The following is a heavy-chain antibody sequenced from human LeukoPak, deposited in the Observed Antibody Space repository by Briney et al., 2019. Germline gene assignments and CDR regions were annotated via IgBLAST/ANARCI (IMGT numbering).Heavy chain of an antibody. D-gene: IGHD4-23*01. CDR1: GYSFTSYW. V-gene: IGHV5-51*01. CDR2: IYPGDSDT. Sequence: GESLKISCKGSGYSFTSYWIGWVRQMPGKGLEWMGIIYPGDSDTRYRPSFQGQVTISADKSISTAYLQWSSLKASDTAMYYCARRYNDGGKAKNNWVDPWGQGTLVTVSS. CDR3: ARRYNDGGKAKNNWVDP. J-gene: IGHJ5*01.